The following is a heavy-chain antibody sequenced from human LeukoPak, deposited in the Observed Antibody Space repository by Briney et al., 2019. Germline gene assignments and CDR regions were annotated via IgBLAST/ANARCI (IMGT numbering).Heavy chain of an antibody. CDR2: MNPNSGNT. Sequence: ASVEVSCKASGYTFTSYDINWVRQATGQGLEWMGWMNPNSGNTGYAQKFQGRVTMTRNTYISTAYMELSSLRSEDTAVYYCARGTYYYDSSGYDTFSYWGQGTLVTVSS. CDR3: ARGTYYYDSSGYDTFSY. J-gene: IGHJ4*02. V-gene: IGHV1-8*01. D-gene: IGHD3-22*01. CDR1: GYTFTSYD.